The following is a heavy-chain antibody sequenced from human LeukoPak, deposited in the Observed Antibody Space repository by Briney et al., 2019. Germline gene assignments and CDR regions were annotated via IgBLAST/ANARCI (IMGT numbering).Heavy chain of an antibody. CDR3: ARQWGAPGWFDP. J-gene: IGHJ5*02. V-gene: IGHV4-39*01. CDR1: GDSISSSTYY. CDR2: IFYTGST. Sequence: PSETLSLTCTVSGDSISSSTYYWGWIRQPPGKGQEWIGTIFYTGSTYYNSSLKSRVTISVDTSKNQFSLKLSSVTAADTAVYYCARQWGAPGWFDPWGQGTLVTVSS. D-gene: IGHD1-14*01.